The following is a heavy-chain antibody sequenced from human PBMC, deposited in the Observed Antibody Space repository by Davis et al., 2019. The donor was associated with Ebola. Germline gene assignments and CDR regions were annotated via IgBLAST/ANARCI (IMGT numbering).Heavy chain of an antibody. Sequence: GESLKISCAASGFTFSSYDMHWVRQATGKGLEWVSAIGTAGDTYYPGSVKGRFTISRDNSKNTLYLQMNSLRAEDTAEYYCAKEGAYYYGMDVWGQGTTVTVSS. V-gene: IGHV3-13*01. CDR1: GFTFSSYD. CDR3: AKEGAYYYGMDV. J-gene: IGHJ6*02. CDR2: IGTAGDT. D-gene: IGHD3-16*01.